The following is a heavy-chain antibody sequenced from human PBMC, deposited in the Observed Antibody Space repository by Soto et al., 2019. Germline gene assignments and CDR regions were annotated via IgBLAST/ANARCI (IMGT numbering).Heavy chain of an antibody. D-gene: IGHD2-15*01. Sequence: QVQLVESGGGVVQPGRSLRLSCAASGFTFSSFAMHWVRQAPGKGLEWVAVSWYDGSNQEYADSVKGRFTISRDNSKNTLYLQMNSLRDEDTAVYHCAKAGAYCSGGSCYGHNWLDPWGQGTLVTVSS. CDR1: GFTFSSFA. CDR3: AKAGAYCSGGSCYGHNWLDP. J-gene: IGHJ5*02. CDR2: SWYDGSNQ. V-gene: IGHV3-33*06.